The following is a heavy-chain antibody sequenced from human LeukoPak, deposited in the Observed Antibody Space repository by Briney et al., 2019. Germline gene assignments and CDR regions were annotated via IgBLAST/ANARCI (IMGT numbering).Heavy chain of an antibody. J-gene: IGHJ4*02. Sequence: GASVTVSCKASGYPFTNYRITWVRQAPGQGLEWMGWINTYNGNRNYAQKLQGRVTMTTDTSTSTAYMELRSLRSDDTAVYYCARESGGLDYWGQGTLVTVSS. CDR2: INTYNGNR. D-gene: IGHD2-15*01. CDR1: GYPFTNYR. CDR3: ARESGGLDY. V-gene: IGHV1-18*01.